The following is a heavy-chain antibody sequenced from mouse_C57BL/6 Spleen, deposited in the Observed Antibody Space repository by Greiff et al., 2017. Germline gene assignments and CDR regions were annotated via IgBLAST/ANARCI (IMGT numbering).Heavy chain of an antibody. D-gene: IGHD2-3*01. Sequence: EVQVVESGGDLVKPGGSLKLSCAASGFTFSSYGMSWVRQTPDKRLGWVATISSGGSYTYYPDSVKGRFTISRDNAKNTLYLQMSSLKSEDTAMYYCARLGDGYFFDYWGQGTTLTVSS. CDR1: GFTFSSYG. CDR2: ISSGGSYT. V-gene: IGHV5-6*01. J-gene: IGHJ2*01. CDR3: ARLGDGYFFDY.